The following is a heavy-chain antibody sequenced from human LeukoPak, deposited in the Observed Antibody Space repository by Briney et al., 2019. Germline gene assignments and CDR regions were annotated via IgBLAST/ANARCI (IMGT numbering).Heavy chain of an antibody. Sequence: PGGSLRLSCATSKFNFNSYGMTWVRQAPGKGLEWVSSISGSGGNTQYADSVKGRFTISRDNSKNTLYLQMNSLRAEDTAVYYCAKEMIGGELVAATPFDYWGQGTLVTVSS. CDR3: AKEMIGGELVAATPFDY. V-gene: IGHV3-23*01. CDR2: ISGSGGNT. J-gene: IGHJ4*02. CDR1: KFNFNSYG. D-gene: IGHD2-15*01.